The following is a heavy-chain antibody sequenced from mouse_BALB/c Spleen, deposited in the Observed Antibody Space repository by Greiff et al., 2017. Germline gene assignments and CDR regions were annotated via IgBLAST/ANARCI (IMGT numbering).Heavy chain of an antibody. V-gene: IGHV1-87*01. J-gene: IGHJ3*01. CDR3: ARDDY. CDR1: GYTFTSYW. Sequence: VQLQQSGAELARPGASVKLSCKASGYTFTSYWMQWVKQRPGQGLEWIGAIYPGDGDTRYTQKFKGKATLTADKSSSTAYMQLSSLASEDSAVYYCARDDYWGQGTLVTVSA. CDR2: IYPGDGDT.